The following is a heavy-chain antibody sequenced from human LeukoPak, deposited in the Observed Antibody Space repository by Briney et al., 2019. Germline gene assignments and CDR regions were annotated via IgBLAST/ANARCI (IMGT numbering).Heavy chain of an antibody. D-gene: IGHD3-16*01. CDR1: GFTFSDYG. J-gene: IGHJ4*02. Sequence: PGGSLRLSCAASGFTFSDYGIHWVRQAPGKGLEWVAVTSSDGSNKFYADSVKGRFTISRDNSKNMLYLQMNSLRAEDTAVYYCAKVRWGSDNALDSWGQGTLVTGSS. CDR3: AKVRWGSDNALDS. V-gene: IGHV3-30*18. CDR2: TSSDGSNK.